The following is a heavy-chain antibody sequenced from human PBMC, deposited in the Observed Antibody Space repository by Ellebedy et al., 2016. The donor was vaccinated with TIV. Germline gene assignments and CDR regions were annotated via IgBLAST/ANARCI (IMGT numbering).Heavy chain of an antibody. Sequence: GGSLRLXCAASGFTFSSYWMHWVRQAPGKGLVWVSRINSDGSSTSYADSVKGRFTISRDNAKNTLYLQMNSLRAEDTAVYYCARVNRAMILGWDYWGQGTLVTVSS. CDR3: ARVNRAMILGWDY. J-gene: IGHJ4*02. V-gene: IGHV3-74*01. D-gene: IGHD3-22*01. CDR2: INSDGSST. CDR1: GFTFSSYW.